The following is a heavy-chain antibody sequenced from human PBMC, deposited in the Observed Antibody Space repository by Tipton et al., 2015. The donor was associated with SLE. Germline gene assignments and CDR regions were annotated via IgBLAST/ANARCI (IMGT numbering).Heavy chain of an antibody. CDR1: GFTFSSYE. CDR3: AKGYSGSYLDAFDI. D-gene: IGHD1-26*01. Sequence: SLRLSCAASGFTFSSYEMNWVRQAPGKGLEWVSYISSSGSTIYYADSVKGRFTISRDNAKNSLYLQMNSLRVEDTAVYYCAKGYSGSYLDAFDIWGQGTMVTVSS. V-gene: IGHV3-48*03. J-gene: IGHJ3*02. CDR2: ISSSGSTI.